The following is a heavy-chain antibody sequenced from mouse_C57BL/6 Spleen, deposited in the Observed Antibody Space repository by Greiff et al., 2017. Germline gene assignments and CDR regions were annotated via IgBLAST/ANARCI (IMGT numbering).Heavy chain of an antibody. CDR2: IDPSDSET. CDR1: GYTFTSYW. V-gene: IGHV1-52*01. J-gene: IGHJ2*01. Sequence: QVQLQQPGAELVRPGSSVKLSCKASGYTFTSYWMHWVKQRPIQGLEWIGNIDPSDSETHYNQKFKDKATLTVDKSSSTAYMQLSSLTSEDSAVYYCARARTAQATYEDWGQGTTLTVSS. D-gene: IGHD3-2*02. CDR3: ARARTAQATYED.